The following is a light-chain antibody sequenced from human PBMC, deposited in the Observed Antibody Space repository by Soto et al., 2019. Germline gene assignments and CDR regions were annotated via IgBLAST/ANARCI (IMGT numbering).Light chain of an antibody. J-gene: IGLJ7*01. CDR2: TNN. V-gene: IGLV1-47*01. CDR3: ATWDDSLSASVV. CDR1: ISNIGTNY. Sequence: QSVLTQPPSASGAPGQRVTISCSGSISNIGTNYVYWYQQLPGTAPKLLIYTNNQRPSGVPDRFSGSKSGTSAFLAISGLRSEDEATYYCATWDDSLSASVVFGGGTQLTVL.